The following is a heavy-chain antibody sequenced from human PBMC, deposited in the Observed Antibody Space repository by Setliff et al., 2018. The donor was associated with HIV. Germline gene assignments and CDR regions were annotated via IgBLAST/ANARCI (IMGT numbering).Heavy chain of an antibody. D-gene: IGHD6-19*01. J-gene: IGHJ3*02. CDR2: IRRETYGGTT. Sequence: GGSLRLSCLGSGFTFGNYAVSWFRQAPGKGLEWISFIRRETYGGTTEYAASVKGRYTISRDDSESIAYLHMNSLKSEDTAMYFCARDRGDSSGYYDPVDIWGQGTTVTVSS. CDR3: ARDRGDSSGYYDPVDI. V-gene: IGHV3-49*03. CDR1: GFTFGNYA.